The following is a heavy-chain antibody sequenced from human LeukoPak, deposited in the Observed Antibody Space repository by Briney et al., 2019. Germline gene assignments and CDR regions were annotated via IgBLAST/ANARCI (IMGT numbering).Heavy chain of an antibody. CDR1: GFTFSSYG. V-gene: IGHV3-30*03. CDR2: ISYDGSNK. J-gene: IGHJ5*02. D-gene: IGHD2/OR15-2a*01. CDR3: ATLGLSAS. Sequence: GGSLRLSCAASGFTFSSYGMPWVRQAPGKGLEWVALISYDGSNKYSAGSVKGRFTISRDNSKNTLYLQMNSLRAEDTDVYHCATLGLSASCGQGTLVTVYS.